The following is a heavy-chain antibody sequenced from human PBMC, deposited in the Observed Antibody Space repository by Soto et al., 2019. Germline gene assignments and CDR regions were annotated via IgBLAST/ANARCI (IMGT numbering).Heavy chain of an antibody. CDR1: GFTFSSYG. D-gene: IGHD2-21*02. Sequence: QVQLVESGGGVVQPGRSLRLSCAASGFTFSSYGMHWVRQAPGKGLVWVAVISYDGSNKYYADSVKGRFTISRDNSRNTLHLQMNSVRARDTSVYYCDKDSRIVIVTAPFYYGGERTLVTLSS. V-gene: IGHV3-30*18. CDR2: ISYDGSNK. J-gene: IGHJ4*02. CDR3: DKDSRIVIVTAPFYY.